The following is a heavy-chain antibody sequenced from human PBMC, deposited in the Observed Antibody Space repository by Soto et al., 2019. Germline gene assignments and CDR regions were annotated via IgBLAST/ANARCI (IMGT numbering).Heavy chain of an antibody. Sequence: SETLSLTCTVSGGSIGSYHWSWIRQSPGKGLEWIGYINYSGGTKYNPSLKSRVTISVDTSKNHFSLKLSSVTAADTAVYYCARERGYSYGYGMDVWGQGTTVTVSS. CDR3: ARERGYSYGYGMDV. CDR2: INYSGGT. J-gene: IGHJ6*02. V-gene: IGHV4-59*01. CDR1: GGSIGSYH. D-gene: IGHD5-12*01.